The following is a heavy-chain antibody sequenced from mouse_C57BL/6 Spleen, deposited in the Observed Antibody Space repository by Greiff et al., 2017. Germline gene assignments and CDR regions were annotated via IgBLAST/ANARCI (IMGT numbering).Heavy chain of an antibody. V-gene: IGHV1-50*01. CDR3: ARPLYGKEFAY. J-gene: IGHJ3*01. Sequence: QVQLQQPGAELVKPGASVKLSCKASGYTFTSYWMQWVKQRPGQGLEWIGEIDPSDSYTNYNQKFKGKATLTVDTSSSTAYMQLSSLTSEDSAVYYCARPLYGKEFAYRGQGTLVTVSA. CDR2: IDPSDSYT. D-gene: IGHD2-1*01. CDR1: GYTFTSYW.